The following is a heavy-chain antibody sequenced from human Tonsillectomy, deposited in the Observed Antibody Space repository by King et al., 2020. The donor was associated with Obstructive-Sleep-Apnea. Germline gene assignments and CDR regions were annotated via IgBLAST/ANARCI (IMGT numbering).Heavy chain of an antibody. V-gene: IGHV1-46*01. Sequence: VQLVESGAEVKKPGASVKVSCKASGYTFTNYYIHWVRQAPGQGREGLGRINPSGGSTSYAQEIQDRVTMTGDTSTSTVYMKLSSLRSEDTAVFFCASGLQVKRRPCLAVWGHGPTVPVSS. CDR3: ASGLQVKRRPCLAV. CDR1: GYTFTNYY. D-gene: IGHD5-24*01. CDR2: INPSGGST. J-gene: IGHJ6*02.